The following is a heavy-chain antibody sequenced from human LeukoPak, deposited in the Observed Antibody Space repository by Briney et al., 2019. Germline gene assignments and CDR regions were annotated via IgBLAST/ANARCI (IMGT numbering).Heavy chain of an antibody. V-gene: IGHV3-23*01. D-gene: IGHD3-22*01. CDR1: GFTLSTYA. Sequence: GGSLRLSCAVSGFTLSTYAVTWVRQAPGKGLEWVSAITGNGGSTYYADSVKGRFTISRDNSKNMLHLQLNSLRVEDTAVYYCAKFRDNSGPRGGFDHWGQGTLVTVSS. CDR3: AKFRDNSGPRGGFDH. CDR2: ITGNGGST. J-gene: IGHJ5*02.